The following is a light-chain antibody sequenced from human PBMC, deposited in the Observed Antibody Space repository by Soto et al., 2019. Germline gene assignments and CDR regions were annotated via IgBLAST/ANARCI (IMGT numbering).Light chain of an antibody. CDR2: GAA. CDR3: QQYGRLPIT. CDR1: ESLSNNY. Sequence: EIVLTQSPGTLSLSPGERATLSCRSSESLSNNYLAWYKHKPGQAPRLLITGAASRAPGIPDRFSGSGSGTDFTLSINSLEPEDFVVYFCQQYGRLPITFGQGTRLEIK. V-gene: IGKV3-20*01. J-gene: IGKJ5*01.